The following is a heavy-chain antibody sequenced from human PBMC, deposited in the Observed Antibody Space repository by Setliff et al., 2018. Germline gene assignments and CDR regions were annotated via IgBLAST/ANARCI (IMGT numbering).Heavy chain of an antibody. D-gene: IGHD2-2*01. CDR2: IYHSGSS. J-gene: IGHJ3*02. CDR1: GGSINSMSYY. Sequence: SETLSLTCTVSGGSINSMSYYWGWIRQPPGKGLEWIGSIYHSGSSYYNSSLRSRVTISVDTSKNQFSLILRSVTAADTAVYYCARGRMRGGCSGPSCTYDPFDIWGQGTPVTVS. CDR3: ARGRMRGGCSGPSCTYDPFDI. V-gene: IGHV4-39*07.